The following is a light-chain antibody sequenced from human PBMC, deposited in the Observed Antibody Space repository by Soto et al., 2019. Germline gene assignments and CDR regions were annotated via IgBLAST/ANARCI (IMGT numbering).Light chain of an antibody. Sequence: DIPMTQSPSSLSASVGDRVTITCRASQSISSYLNWYQQKPGKAPTLLIYAASSLQSGVPSRFSGSGSRTDFTLTISSLQPEDFATYDCQQSYNTPGPLTFGGGTKVEIK. CDR3: QQSYNTPGPLT. V-gene: IGKV1-39*01. J-gene: IGKJ4*01. CDR1: QSISSY. CDR2: AAS.